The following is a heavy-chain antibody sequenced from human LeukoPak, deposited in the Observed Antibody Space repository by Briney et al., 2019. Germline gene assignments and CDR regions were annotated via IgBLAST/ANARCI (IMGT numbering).Heavy chain of an antibody. Sequence: PSETLSLTCAVYGGSFSGYYWSWIRQPPGKGLEWIGEINHSGSTNYNPSLKSRVTISVDTSKNQFSLKLSSVTAADTAVYYCARGRRYSSSCLRYWGQGTLVTVSS. D-gene: IGHD6-13*01. V-gene: IGHV4-34*01. CDR1: GGSFSGYY. CDR2: INHSGST. J-gene: IGHJ4*02. CDR3: ARGRRYSSSCLRY.